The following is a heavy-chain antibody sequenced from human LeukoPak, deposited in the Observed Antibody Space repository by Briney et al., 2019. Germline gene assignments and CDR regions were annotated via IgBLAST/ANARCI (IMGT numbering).Heavy chain of an antibody. CDR2: MNPNSGNT. V-gene: IGHV1-8*01. Sequence: ASVKVSCKASGYTFTSYDINWVRQATGQGLEWMGWMNPNSGNTGYAQKFQGRVTMTRNTSISTAYMELSSLRSEDTAVYYCAREYYYDSSGPLQRLSDAFDIWGQGTMVTVSS. J-gene: IGHJ3*02. D-gene: IGHD3-22*01. CDR3: AREYYYDSSGPLQRLSDAFDI. CDR1: GYTFTSYD.